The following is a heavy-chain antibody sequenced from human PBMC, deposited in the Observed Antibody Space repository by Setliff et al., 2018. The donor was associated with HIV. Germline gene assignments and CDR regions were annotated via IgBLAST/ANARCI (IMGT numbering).Heavy chain of an antibody. CDR3: ARAECYYDDSVNPGRYYYYYMDV. CDR1: GRSLSSGSFY. CDR2: IYYSGST. V-gene: IGHV4-31*03. Sequence: PSETLSLTCPLSGRSLSSGSFYWSWIRHLPGKGLEWIGYIYYSGSTFYNPSLKSRVRISVDTAKNQFPLKLTSVTAADTAVYYCARAECYYDDSVNPGRYYYYYMDVWGKGTTVTVSS. J-gene: IGHJ6*03. D-gene: IGHD3-22*01.